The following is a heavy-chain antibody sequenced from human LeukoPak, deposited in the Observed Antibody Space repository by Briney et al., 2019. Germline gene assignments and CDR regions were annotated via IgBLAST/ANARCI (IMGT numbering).Heavy chain of an antibody. CDR3: SAAGGFDAFDI. J-gene: IGHJ3*02. D-gene: IGHD1-14*01. Sequence: GGSLRLSCAASGFTFSSYAMSWVRQAPGKGLEWVSAISGSGSSTYYADSVKGRFTISRDNSKNTLYLQMNSLRAEDTAVYYCSAAGGFDAFDIWGQGTMVTVSS. CDR1: GFTFSSYA. V-gene: IGHV3-23*01. CDR2: ISGSGSST.